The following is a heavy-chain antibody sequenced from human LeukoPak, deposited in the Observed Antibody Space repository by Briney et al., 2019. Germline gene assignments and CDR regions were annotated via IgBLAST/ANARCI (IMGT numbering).Heavy chain of an antibody. V-gene: IGHV1-2*02. D-gene: IGHD5-12*01. J-gene: IGHJ4*02. CDR2: VHPNTGGT. CDR3: ARHGGYVAFDY. CDR1: GYTFTGYH. Sequence: ASVKVSCTASGYTFTGYHLHWVRQAPGQGLEWVGWVHPNTGGTNYAQRFQGRVTMTRDTSISTVYMELSRLRSDDTAVYYCARHGGYVAFDYWGQGTLVTVSS.